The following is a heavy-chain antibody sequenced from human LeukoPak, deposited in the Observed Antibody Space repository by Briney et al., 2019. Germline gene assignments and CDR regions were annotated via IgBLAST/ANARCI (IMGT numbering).Heavy chain of an antibody. D-gene: IGHD3-9*01. CDR1: GLTYSQAW. Sequence: KPGGSLRLSCGASGLTYSQAWMSWARQAPGKGLEWVGRIKSKTDGGTTDYAAPVKGRFTISRDDSENTLYLQMDSLKTEDTAVYYCGTYGTGSIVYGGQGTLVTVSS. V-gene: IGHV3-15*01. J-gene: IGHJ4*02. CDR2: IKSKTDGGTT. CDR3: GTYGTGSIVY.